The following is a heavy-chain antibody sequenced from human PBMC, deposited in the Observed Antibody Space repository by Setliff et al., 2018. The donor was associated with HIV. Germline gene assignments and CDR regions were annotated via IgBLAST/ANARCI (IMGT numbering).Heavy chain of an antibody. V-gene: IGHV1-18*01. CDR1: GYSFSSYG. CDR3: ARVPYRSAWFSGGHDAFDV. D-gene: IGHD6-19*01. Sequence: ASVKVSCKASGYSFSSYGINWVRQAPRQGLEWMGWISAYNGNTNYAQKFQGRVTMTTDTSTSTVYMELRSLRSDDTAVYYSARVPYRSAWFSGGHDAFDVWGQGTMVTVSS. J-gene: IGHJ3*01. CDR2: ISAYNGNT.